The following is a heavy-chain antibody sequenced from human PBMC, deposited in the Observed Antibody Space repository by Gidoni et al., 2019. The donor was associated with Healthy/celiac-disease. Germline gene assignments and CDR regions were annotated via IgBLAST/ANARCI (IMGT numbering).Heavy chain of an antibody. CDR2: IYYSGNT. V-gene: IGHV4-39*07. CDR1: GGAISSSNYY. J-gene: IGHJ5*02. CDR3: ARGPLLGVSRGWFDP. Sequence: QLQLQESGPGLVKPSETLSLTCTVSGGAISSSNYYWGWIRQPPGKGLEWIGSIYYSGNTYYNPSLEGRVTISVDTFKNQFSLKLSPVTAADTAVYYCARGPLLGVSRGWFDPWGQGTLVTVSS. D-gene: IGHD3-16*01.